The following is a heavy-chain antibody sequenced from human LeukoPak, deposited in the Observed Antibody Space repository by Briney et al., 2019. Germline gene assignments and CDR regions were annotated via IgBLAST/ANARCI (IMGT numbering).Heavy chain of an antibody. D-gene: IGHD1-14*01. Sequence: ASVKVSCKASGDSFRTYAFSWVRQAPGQGLEWMGIINPSGGSTSYAQKFQGRVTMTRDTSTSTVYMELSSLRSEDTAVYYCARSSGRSPNRDYMDVWGKGTTVTISS. CDR1: GDSFRTYA. CDR3: ARSSGRSPNRDYMDV. J-gene: IGHJ6*03. CDR2: INPSGGST. V-gene: IGHV1-46*01.